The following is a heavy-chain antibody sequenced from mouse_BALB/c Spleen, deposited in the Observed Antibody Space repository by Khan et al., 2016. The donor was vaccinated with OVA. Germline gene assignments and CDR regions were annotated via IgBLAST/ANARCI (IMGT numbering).Heavy chain of an antibody. V-gene: IGHV5-6-5*01. CDR1: GFTFSNYD. Sequence: EVELVESGGGLVKSGGSLKLSCAASGFTFSNYDMSWVRQTPEKRLEWVASISSGGNTYYPDSVKGRVTISRDNARKILYLHMSSLRSEDTAMYYCARGPYYGSSPCYFDYWGQGTTLTVSS. D-gene: IGHD1-1*01. CDR2: ISSGGNT. CDR3: ARGPYYGSSPCYFDY. J-gene: IGHJ2*01.